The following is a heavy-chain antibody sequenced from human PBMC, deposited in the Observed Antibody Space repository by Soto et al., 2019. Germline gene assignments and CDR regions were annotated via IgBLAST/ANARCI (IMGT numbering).Heavy chain of an antibody. V-gene: IGHV3-30*14. J-gene: IGHJ4*02. CDR1: GFAFNTFA. CDR3: ARGGYYSSGSTGGNYFDH. Sequence: GGSLRLSCAASGFAFNTFAMHWVRQAPGKGPEWVAIISFDGTNKYYSDSVKGRVTISRDNSKNTVCLQMSSLRADDTAVYYCARGGYYSSGSTGGNYFDHWGQGTLVTVSS. CDR2: ISFDGTNK. D-gene: IGHD3-10*01.